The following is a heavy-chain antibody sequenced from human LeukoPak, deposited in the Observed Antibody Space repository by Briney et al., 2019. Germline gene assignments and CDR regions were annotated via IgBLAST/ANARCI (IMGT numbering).Heavy chain of an antibody. J-gene: IGHJ3*02. Sequence: GGSLRHSCAASGFTFSSYWMHWVRQAPGKGLVLVSRIKSDGSSTSYTDSVKGRFTISRDNAKNTLYLQMNSLRAEDTAVYYCARVWLISNDAFDIWGQGTMVTVSS. CDR2: IKSDGSST. D-gene: IGHD6-19*01. CDR3: ARVWLISNDAFDI. V-gene: IGHV3-74*01. CDR1: GFTFSSYW.